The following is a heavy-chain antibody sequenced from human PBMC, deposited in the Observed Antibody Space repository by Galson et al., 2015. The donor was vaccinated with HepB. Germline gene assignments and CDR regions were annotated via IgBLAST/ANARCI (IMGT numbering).Heavy chain of an antibody. CDR3: ARATLGWFDP. CDR1: GFTFSNYV. J-gene: IGHJ5*02. V-gene: IGHV3-23*01. D-gene: IGHD2/OR15-2a*01. CDR2: IGGSGSRT. Sequence: SLRLSCAASGFTFSNYVMSWVRQAPGKGLEWVSTIGGSGSRTYYADPVKGRFTISRDDSKNTLYLQMTSLRAEDTAVYYCARATLGWFDPWGQGTLVTVSS.